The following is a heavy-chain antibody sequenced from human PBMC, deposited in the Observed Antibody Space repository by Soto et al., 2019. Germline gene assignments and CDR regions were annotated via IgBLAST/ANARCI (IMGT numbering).Heavy chain of an antibody. D-gene: IGHD1-26*01. Sequence: SVKVSCKASGYTSSNYGVSWVRQAPGQGLEWMGGILPVFGTTTYARNFQGRITITADKSTSTVYMELTSLRSDDTATYYCARDLDEVVGTDYPSYGMDVWDQGATVTVSS. CDR1: GYTSSNYG. J-gene: IGHJ6*02. CDR2: ILPVFGTT. CDR3: ARDLDEVVGTDYPSYGMDV. V-gene: IGHV1-69*06.